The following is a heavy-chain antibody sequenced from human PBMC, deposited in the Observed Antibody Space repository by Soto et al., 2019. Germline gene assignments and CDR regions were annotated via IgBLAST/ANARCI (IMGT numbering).Heavy chain of an antibody. Sequence: PSETLSLTCALFSASLGDHYWAWIRHSPAKGLEWIGEVHPSGSTDYNPSLKSRLTLSLYTSKNQFPLKVASVNSADTAVYFCARGKPSGYRFGPRNFFYYGLDVWGPGTTVTVSS. CDR3: ARGKPSGYRFGPRNFFYYGLDV. CDR1: SASLGDHY. D-gene: IGHD5-18*01. V-gene: IGHV4-34*01. J-gene: IGHJ6*02. CDR2: VHPSGST.